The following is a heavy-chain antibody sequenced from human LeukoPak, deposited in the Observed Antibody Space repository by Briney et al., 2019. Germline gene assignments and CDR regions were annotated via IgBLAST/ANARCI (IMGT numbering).Heavy chain of an antibody. CDR3: ARAVIPEFYYDSSGYYQGYFDP. Sequence: GESLKISCKGSGYNFTTYYIGWVRQMPGKGLEWMGIFYPGDSDSIYSPSFQGQVTMSADKSISTAYLQWSSLKASDTAMYYCARAVIPEFYYDSSGYYQGYFDPWGQGTLVTVSS. CDR1: GYNFTTYY. CDR2: FYPGDSDS. V-gene: IGHV5-51*01. D-gene: IGHD3-22*01. J-gene: IGHJ5*02.